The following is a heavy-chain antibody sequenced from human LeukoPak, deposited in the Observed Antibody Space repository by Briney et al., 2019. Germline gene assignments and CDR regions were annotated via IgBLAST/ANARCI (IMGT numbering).Heavy chain of an antibody. Sequence: GGSLRLSCAASGFTFSSSAMSWVRQAPGKGLEWVSGISGSSSYIYYADSVKGRFTISRDNSKNTLYLQMNSLRAEDTAVYYCAKVLSGYFDWFFDYWGQGTLVTVSS. V-gene: IGHV3-23*01. D-gene: IGHD3-9*01. CDR3: AKVLSGYFDWFFDY. CDR2: ISGSSSYI. CDR1: GFTFSSSA. J-gene: IGHJ4*02.